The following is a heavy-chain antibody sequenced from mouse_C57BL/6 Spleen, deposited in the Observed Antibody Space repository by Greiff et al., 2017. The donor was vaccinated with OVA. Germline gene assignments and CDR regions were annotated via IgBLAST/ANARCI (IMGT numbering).Heavy chain of an antibody. CDR3: ARGGVSGRNYFDY. Sequence: EVQGVESGGDLVKPGGSLKLSCAASGFTFSSYGMSWVRQTPDKRLEWVATISSGGSYTYYPDSVKGRFTISRDNAKNTLYLQMSSLKSEDTAMYYGARGGVSGRNYFDYWGQGTTLTVSS. V-gene: IGHV5-6*01. CDR2: ISSGGSYT. J-gene: IGHJ2*01. CDR1: GFTFSSYG. D-gene: IGHD4-1*01.